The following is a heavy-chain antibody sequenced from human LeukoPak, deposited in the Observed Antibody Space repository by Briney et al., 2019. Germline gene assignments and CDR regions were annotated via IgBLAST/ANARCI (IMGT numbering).Heavy chain of an antibody. CDR2: INPNSGGT. CDR1: GYTFTGYY. J-gene: IGHJ5*02. Sequence: ASAKVSCKASGYTFTGYYMHWVRQAPGQGLEWMGWINPNSGGTNYAQKFQGRVTMTRDTSISTAYMELSRLRSDDTAVYYCARDGGGVITIGNWFDPWGQGTPVTVSS. V-gene: IGHV1-2*02. D-gene: IGHD3-9*01. CDR3: ARDGGGVITIGNWFDP.